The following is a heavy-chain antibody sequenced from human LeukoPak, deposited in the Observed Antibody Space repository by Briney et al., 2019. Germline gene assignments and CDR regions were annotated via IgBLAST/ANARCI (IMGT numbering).Heavy chain of an antibody. V-gene: IGHV3-33*08. D-gene: IGHD3-22*01. CDR1: GSTFSSYG. J-gene: IGHJ3*02. Sequence: GGSLRLSCAASGSTFSSYGMHWVRQAPGKGLEWVAVIWYDGSNKYYADSVKGRFTISRDNSKNTLYLQMNSLRAEDTAVYYCARPQDMIVVVDAFDIWGQGTMVTVSS. CDR3: ARPQDMIVVVDAFDI. CDR2: IWYDGSNK.